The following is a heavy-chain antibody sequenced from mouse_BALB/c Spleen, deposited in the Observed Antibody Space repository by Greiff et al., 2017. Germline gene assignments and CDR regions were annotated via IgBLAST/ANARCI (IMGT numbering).Heavy chain of an antibody. CDR2: IWSGGST. CDR3: ARGPDPYYAMDY. Sequence: VKLMESGPGLVQPSQSLSITCTVSGFSLTSYGVHWVRQSPGKGLEWLGVIWSGGSTDYNAAFISRLSISKDNSKSQVFFKMNSLQANDTAIYYCARGPDPYYAMDYWGQGTSVTVSS. J-gene: IGHJ4*01. CDR1: GFSLTSYG. V-gene: IGHV2-2*02.